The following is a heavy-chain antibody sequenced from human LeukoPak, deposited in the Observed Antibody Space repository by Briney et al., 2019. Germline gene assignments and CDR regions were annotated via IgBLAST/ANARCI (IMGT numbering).Heavy chain of an antibody. V-gene: IGHV5-51*01. CDR3: ERRTSSLVDDY. D-gene: IGHD6-6*01. J-gene: IGHJ4*02. Sequence: GESLKISCKGSGYSFTSYWIGWVRQMPGKGLEWMGIIYPGDSDTRYSPSFQGQVTISADKSISTAYLQWSSMKASDTAMYCCERRTSSLVDDYWGQGTLVTVSS. CDR2: IYPGDSDT. CDR1: GYSFTSYW.